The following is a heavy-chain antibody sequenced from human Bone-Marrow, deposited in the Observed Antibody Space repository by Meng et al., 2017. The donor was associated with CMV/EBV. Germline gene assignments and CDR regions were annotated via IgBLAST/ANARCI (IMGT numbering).Heavy chain of an antibody. CDR1: GGSINNYF. CDR3: ARGQNTILGPVIMPDY. CDR2: IYYSGTA. V-gene: IGHV4-59*01. J-gene: IGHJ4*02. D-gene: IGHD3-3*01. Sequence: SETLSLTCIVSGGSINNYFWTWIRQPPGRGLEWIGYIYYSGTANYNPSLKSRVTMSVDTSRNQFSLKVNSVTAADTAVYYCARGQNTILGPVIMPDYWGQGTLVTVS.